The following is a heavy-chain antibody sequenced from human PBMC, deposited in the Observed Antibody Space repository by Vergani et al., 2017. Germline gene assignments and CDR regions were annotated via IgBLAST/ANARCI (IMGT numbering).Heavy chain of an antibody. CDR2: IYYSGST. CDR3: ARHGLLWFGEKGMDV. CDR1: GGSINPSSSF. Sequence: QLQLQESGPGLVKPSETLSLICTVSGGSINPSSSFWGWIRQSPGKGLEWIGSIYYSGSTYYNPSLKSRVTISVDTSKNQFSLKLSSVTAADTAVYYCARHGLLWFGEKGMDVWGKGTTVTVSS. D-gene: IGHD3-10*01. V-gene: IGHV4-39*01. J-gene: IGHJ6*04.